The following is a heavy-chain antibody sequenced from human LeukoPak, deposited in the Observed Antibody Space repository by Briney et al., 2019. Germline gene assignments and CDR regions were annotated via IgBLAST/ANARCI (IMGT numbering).Heavy chain of an antibody. D-gene: IGHD3-9*01. CDR2: IYYSGTT. V-gene: IGHV4-59*01. J-gene: IGHJ4*02. Sequence: PSETLSLTCTVSNGSISTYYWSWIRQPPGKGREWIGYIYYSGTTNRNPSLKSRVTMSLDTSKNQFSLKLSSVTAADTAVYYCARGGRYFDWLVYFDYWGQGTLVTVSS. CDR3: ARGGRYFDWLVYFDY. CDR1: NGSISTYY.